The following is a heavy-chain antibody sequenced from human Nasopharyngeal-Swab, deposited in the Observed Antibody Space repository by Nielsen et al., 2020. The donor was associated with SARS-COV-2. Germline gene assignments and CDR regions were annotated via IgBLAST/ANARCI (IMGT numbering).Heavy chain of an antibody. Sequence: GESLKISCAASGFTFSSYAMSWVRQAPGKGLEWVSIISGSGNTTYYADSVNDRFTISRDNSKNTLYLQMYSLRAEDTAVYYCARAAAGTSYYYGMDVWGQGTTVTVSS. CDR2: ISGSGNTT. J-gene: IGHJ6*02. D-gene: IGHD6-13*01. CDR3: ARAAAGTSYYYGMDV. V-gene: IGHV3-23*01. CDR1: GFTFSSYA.